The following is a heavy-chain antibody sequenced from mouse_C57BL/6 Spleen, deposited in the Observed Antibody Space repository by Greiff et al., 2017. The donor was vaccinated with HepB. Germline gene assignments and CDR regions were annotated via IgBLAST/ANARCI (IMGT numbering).Heavy chain of an antibody. CDR1: GYAFISYW. V-gene: IGHV1-80*01. CDR2: IYPGDGDT. J-gene: IGHJ1*03. CDR3: ARLGVVARYWYFDV. Sequence: VQLQQSGAELVKPGASVKISCKASGYAFISYWMNWVKQRPGKGLEWIGQIYPGDGDTNYNGKFKGKATLTADKSSSTAYMQLSSLTSEDSAVYFCARLGVVARYWYFDVWGTGTTVTVSS. D-gene: IGHD1-1*01.